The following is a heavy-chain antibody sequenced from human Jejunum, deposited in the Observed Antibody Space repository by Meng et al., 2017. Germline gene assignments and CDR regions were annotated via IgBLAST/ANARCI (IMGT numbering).Heavy chain of an antibody. CDR1: GFTFDDYA. V-gene: IGHV3-9*01. D-gene: IGHD4-17*01. CDR3: ARSPTVTTPFDH. J-gene: IGHJ4*02. CDR2: ISWSSGDI. Sequence: GGSLRLSCAAHGFTFDDYAMHWVRQAAGKGLEWVSGISWSSGDIVYADSVKGRFTISRDNAKNSLYLQMDSLRTEDTAVYFCARSPTVTTPFDHWGQGALVTVSS.